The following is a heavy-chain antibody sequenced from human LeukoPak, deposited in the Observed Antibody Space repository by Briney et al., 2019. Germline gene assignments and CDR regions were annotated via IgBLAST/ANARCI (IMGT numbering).Heavy chain of an antibody. D-gene: IGHD6-19*01. Sequence: PGGSLRLSCAVSGFPFSGYWLSWVRQAPGKGLEWVSVIYSGGSTYYADSVKGRFTISRDNSKNTLYLQMNSLRAEDTAVYYCARDDIAVAGQDYWGQGTLVTVSS. CDR1: GFPFSGYW. J-gene: IGHJ4*02. CDR2: IYSGGST. V-gene: IGHV3-66*01. CDR3: ARDDIAVAGQDY.